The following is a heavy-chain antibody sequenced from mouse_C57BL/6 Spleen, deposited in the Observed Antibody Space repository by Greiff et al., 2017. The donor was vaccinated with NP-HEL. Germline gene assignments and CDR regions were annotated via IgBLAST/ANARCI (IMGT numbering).Heavy chain of an antibody. J-gene: IGHJ1*03. Sequence: QVQLQQPGAELVKPGASVKLSCKASGYTFTSYWMHWVKQRPGRGLEWIGRIDPNSGGTKYNEKFKSKATLTVDKPSSTAYMQLSSLTSEDSAVYYCARGIIFATVGEGYFDGWGTGTTVTVSS. CDR2: IDPNSGGT. V-gene: IGHV1-72*01. D-gene: IGHD1-1*01. CDR3: ARGIIFATVGEGYFDG. CDR1: GYTFTSYW.